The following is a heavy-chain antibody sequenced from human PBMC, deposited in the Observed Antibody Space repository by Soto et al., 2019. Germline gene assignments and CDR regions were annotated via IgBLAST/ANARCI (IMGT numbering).Heavy chain of an antibody. CDR3: TRPGYCSGGSCRFGMAV. D-gene: IGHD2-15*01. J-gene: IGHJ6*02. V-gene: IGHV3-73*01. Sequence: GGSLRLACAASGFTFSGSAMHWVRQASGKGLEWVGRIRSKANSYATAYAASVKGRFTISRDDSKNTAYLQMNSLKTEDTAVYYCTRPGYCSGGSCRFGMAVWGQGTTVTVSS. CDR2: IRSKANSYAT. CDR1: GFTFSGSA.